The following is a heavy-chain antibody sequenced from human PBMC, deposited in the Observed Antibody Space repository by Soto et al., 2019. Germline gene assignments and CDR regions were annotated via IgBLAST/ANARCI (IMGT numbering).Heavy chain of an antibody. CDR3: ITEDNSSGYYYEGPNGH. CDR1: GFTFSNAW. J-gene: IGHJ4*02. V-gene: IGHV3-15*01. D-gene: IGHD3-22*01. CDR2: IKSKTDGGTT. Sequence: GGSLRLSCAASGFTFSNAWMSWVRQAPGKGLEWVGRIKSKTDGGTTDYAAPVKGRFTISRDDSKNTLYLQMNSLKTEDTAVYYCITEDNSSGYYYEGPNGHWGQGTLVTVSS.